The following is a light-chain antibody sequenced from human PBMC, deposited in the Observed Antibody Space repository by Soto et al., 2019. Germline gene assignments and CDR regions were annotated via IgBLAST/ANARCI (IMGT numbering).Light chain of an antibody. V-gene: IGKV1-9*01. CDR3: QHLRTYPFS. Sequence: DIPLTQSPSFLSASVGDRVTVSCRASQDISTSLAWFQQKAGKVPQLLVYPASTLQDGVPSRFSGSGSGTYFTLTITNLQAEDFATYYCQHLRTYPFSFGQGTKVDIK. J-gene: IGKJ2*03. CDR1: QDISTS. CDR2: PAS.